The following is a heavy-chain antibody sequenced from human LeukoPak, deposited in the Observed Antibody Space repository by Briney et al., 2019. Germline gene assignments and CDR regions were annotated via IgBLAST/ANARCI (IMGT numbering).Heavy chain of an antibody. D-gene: IGHD6-19*01. J-gene: IGHJ4*02. V-gene: IGHV4-59*08. CDR3: ARQDGSGFLRI. CDR1: GGSISSYY. Sequence: SETLSLTCTVSGGSISSYYWSWIRQPPGKGLEWIGYIYYSGTTNYNPSLKSRVTISVDTSKNQFSLKLSSVTVADTAVYYCARQDGSGFLRIWGQGTLVTVSS. CDR2: IYYSGTT.